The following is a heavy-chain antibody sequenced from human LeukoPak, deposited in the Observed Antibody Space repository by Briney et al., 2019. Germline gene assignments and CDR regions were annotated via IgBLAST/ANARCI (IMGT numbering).Heavy chain of an antibody. CDR1: GGSFSDYY. CDR3: ARGDRGVSAARPFKPGNWFDP. Sequence: SETLSLTCAVYGGSFSDYYWHWIRQPPWMGLEYIGEINHRGNTNYNPSLKSRVTISADMSKNQCSLNLSPVTAADTAVYYCARGDRGVSAARPFKPGNWFDPWGQGTLVTVSP. J-gene: IGHJ5*02. CDR2: INHRGNT. D-gene: IGHD3-10*01. V-gene: IGHV4-34*01.